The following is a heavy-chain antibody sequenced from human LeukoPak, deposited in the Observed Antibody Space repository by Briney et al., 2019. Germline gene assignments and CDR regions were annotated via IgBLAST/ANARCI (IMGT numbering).Heavy chain of an antibody. Sequence: SQTLSLTCAISGDSVSSNSAAWNWIRQSPSRGLEWLGRTYYRSKWYNDYAVSVKSRITINPDTSKNQFSLQLNSMTPEDTAVYYCARVGPGMAVAGTMPEDYYYYGMDVWGQGTTVTVSS. V-gene: IGHV6-1*01. CDR1: GDSVSSNSAA. CDR3: ARVGPGMAVAGTMPEDYYYYGMDV. J-gene: IGHJ6*02. CDR2: TYYRSKWYN. D-gene: IGHD6-19*01.